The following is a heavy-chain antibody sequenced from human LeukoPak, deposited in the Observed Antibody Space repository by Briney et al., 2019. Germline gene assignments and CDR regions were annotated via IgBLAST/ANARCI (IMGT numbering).Heavy chain of an antibody. J-gene: IGHJ4*02. CDR3: AKEPDNGYYYDSSGYDY. Sequence: PGGSLRLSCAASGFTFSTYAMTWVRQAPGEGLEWVSGISNSGEITSYPDSVKGRFTISRDNSKNTLHLQMSSLRAEDTAVYYCAKEPDNGYYYDSSGYDYWGQGTLVTVSS. D-gene: IGHD3-22*01. CDR2: ISNSGEIT. CDR1: GFTFSTYA. V-gene: IGHV3-23*01.